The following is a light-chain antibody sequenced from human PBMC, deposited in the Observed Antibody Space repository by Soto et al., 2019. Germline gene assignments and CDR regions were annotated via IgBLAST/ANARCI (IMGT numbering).Light chain of an antibody. V-gene: IGKV3-20*01. Sequence: EIVLTQSPGTLSLSPGERATLSCRASQSLSSSCLAWYQQKPGQAPRLLIYGTSSRATGIPDRFSGSGSGTDFTLTITRLEPEDFAVYYCQQYVSSPWPFGQGTKVEIK. CDR2: GTS. CDR1: QSLSSSC. CDR3: QQYVSSPWP. J-gene: IGKJ1*01.